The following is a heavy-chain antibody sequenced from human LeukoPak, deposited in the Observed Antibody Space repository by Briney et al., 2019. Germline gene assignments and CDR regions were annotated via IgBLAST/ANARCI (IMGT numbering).Heavy chain of an antibody. CDR2: INHSGST. D-gene: IGHD3-3*01. Sequence: SETLSLTCAVYGGSFSGYYWSWIRQPPGKGLEWIGEINHSGSTNYNPSLKSRVTISVDTSKNQFYLKLSSVTAADTALYYCATSPGYYVFWGNWGQGTLVTVSS. CDR1: GGSFSGYY. CDR3: ATSPGYYVFWGN. V-gene: IGHV4-34*10. J-gene: IGHJ4*02.